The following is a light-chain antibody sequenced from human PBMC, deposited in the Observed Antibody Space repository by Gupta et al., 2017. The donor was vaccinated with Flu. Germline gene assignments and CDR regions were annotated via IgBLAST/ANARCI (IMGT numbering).Light chain of an antibody. CDR3: DAWDASLSGLV. CDR1: SSNIGSNT. V-gene: IGLV1-44*01. J-gene: IGLJ3*02. CDR2: CNS. Sequence: QSVLAQPPSASGTPGQSVTITCSGSSSNIGSNTVNWYKQLHGTAPNLLIYCNSQRPSGVPARFSSASSATYASPPTIFLQSEDEADYYCDAWDASLSGLVFGGGTKLTVL.